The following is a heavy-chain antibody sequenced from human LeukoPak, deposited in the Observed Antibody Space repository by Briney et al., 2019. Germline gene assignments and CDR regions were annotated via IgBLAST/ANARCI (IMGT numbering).Heavy chain of an antibody. Sequence: GGSLRLSCAASGFTFSNYAISWVRQAPGKGLEWVSTISGSGGSTYYADSVKGRFTISRDSSKNTLYLQMNSLRAEDTAVYYCAKDVGSGLIDYWGQGTLVTVPS. V-gene: IGHV3-23*01. CDR1: GFTFSNYA. CDR2: ISGSGGST. J-gene: IGHJ4*02. CDR3: AKDVGSGLIDY. D-gene: IGHD3-22*01.